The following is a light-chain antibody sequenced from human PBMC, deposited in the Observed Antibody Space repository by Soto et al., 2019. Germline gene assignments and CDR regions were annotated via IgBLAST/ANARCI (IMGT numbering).Light chain of an antibody. CDR3: QQSYSTLGT. Sequence: DIPMTQPPSSLSASVGDRVTIPCRASQSISSYLTWYQQKPGKAPKLLIYAASSLQSGVPSRFSGSGSGTDFTLTISSLQPEDFATYYCQQSYSTLGTFGQGTKVDIK. J-gene: IGKJ1*01. CDR2: AAS. CDR1: QSISSY. V-gene: IGKV1-39*01.